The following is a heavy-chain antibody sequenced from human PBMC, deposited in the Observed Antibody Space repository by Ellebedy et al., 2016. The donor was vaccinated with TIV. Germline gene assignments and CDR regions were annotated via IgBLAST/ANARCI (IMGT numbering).Heavy chain of an antibody. D-gene: IGHD3-22*01. V-gene: IGHV3-33*08. J-gene: IGHJ4*02. CDR3: AGDRGTTMIVSDY. CDR1: GFTFTSYG. Sequence: GGSLRLSCAASGFTFTSYGMHWVRQAPGKGLEWVAVIWNDGSNKYYADSVKGRFTISRDNSKNTLYLQMNSLRAEETAVYYCAGDRGTTMIVSDYWGQGTLVTVSS. CDR2: IWNDGSNK.